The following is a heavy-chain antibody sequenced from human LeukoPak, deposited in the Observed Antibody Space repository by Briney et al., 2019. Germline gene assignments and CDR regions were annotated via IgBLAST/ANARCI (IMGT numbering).Heavy chain of an antibody. CDR1: GFPFSTYW. J-gene: IGHJ4*02. Sequence: GGSLRLSCAVSGFPFSTYWMTWVRQTPEKGLEWVANMKADGTEKHYLNSVEGRFTISRDNAQNSLYLQMNSLSAEDTGVYYCSKGGHVDYCGPGTLVTVSS. D-gene: IGHD1-26*01. V-gene: IGHV3-7*01. CDR3: SKGGHVDY. CDR2: MKADGTEK.